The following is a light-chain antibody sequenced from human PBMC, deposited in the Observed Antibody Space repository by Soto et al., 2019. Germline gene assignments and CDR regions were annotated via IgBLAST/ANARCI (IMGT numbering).Light chain of an antibody. V-gene: IGKV3-15*01. CDR3: QQRSNWPQT. CDR2: GAS. CDR1: QNIHTN. Sequence: IVMTLSPATLSVSTGERATLSCRAGQNIHTNLAWYQQKPGQAPRLLFYGASTGATGLPARFSGSGSGTDFILTISSLEPEDFAVYYCQQRSNWPQTFGQGTKVDIK. J-gene: IGKJ1*01.